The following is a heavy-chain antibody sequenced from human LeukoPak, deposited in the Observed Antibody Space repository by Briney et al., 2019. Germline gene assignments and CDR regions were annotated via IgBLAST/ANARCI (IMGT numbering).Heavy chain of an antibody. CDR2: IYYSGST. CDR3: ARAFSGYHSKSGSIDY. CDR1: GGSISSYY. D-gene: IGHD1-26*01. V-gene: IGHV4-59*01. Sequence: SETLSLTCTVSGGSISSYYWSWIRQPPGKGLEWIGYIYYSGSTNYNPSLKSRVTISVDTSKNQFSLKLSSVTAADTAVYYCARAFSGYHSKSGSIDYWGQGTLVTVSS. J-gene: IGHJ4*02.